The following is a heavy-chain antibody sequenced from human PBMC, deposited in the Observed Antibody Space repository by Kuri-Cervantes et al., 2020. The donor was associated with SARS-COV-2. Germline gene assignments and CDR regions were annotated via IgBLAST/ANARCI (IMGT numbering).Heavy chain of an antibody. J-gene: IGHJ2*01. V-gene: IGHV1-46*01. D-gene: IGHD2-8*01. CDR1: GYTFTSYY. Sequence: ASVKVSCKASGYTFTSYYMHWVRQAPGQGLEWMGIINPSGGSTSYAQKFQGRVTMTRNTSISTAYMELSSLRSEDTAVYYCARDNGNYPTLDLWGRGTLVTVSS. CDR2: INPSGGST. CDR3: ARDNGNYPTLDL.